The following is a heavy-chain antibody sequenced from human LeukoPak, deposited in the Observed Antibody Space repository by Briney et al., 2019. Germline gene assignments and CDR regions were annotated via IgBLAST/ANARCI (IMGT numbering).Heavy chain of an antibody. CDR2: ISGSGSST. CDR3: ARRDYYDSSGYYKPFDY. D-gene: IGHD3-22*01. V-gene: IGHV3-23*01. Sequence: GGSLRLSCAASGFTFSNYAMSWVCQASGKGLEWVSAISGSGSSTYYADSVKGRFTISRDNAKNSLYLQMNSLRDEDTAVYYCARRDYYDSSGYYKPFDYWGQGTLVTVSS. CDR1: GFTFSNYA. J-gene: IGHJ4*02.